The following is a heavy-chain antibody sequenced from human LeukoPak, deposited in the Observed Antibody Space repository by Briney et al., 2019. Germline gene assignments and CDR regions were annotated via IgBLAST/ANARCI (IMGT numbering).Heavy chain of an antibody. D-gene: IGHD2-8*01. J-gene: IGHJ4*02. CDR3: AKDRPCINDVCHGDFDY. Sequence: PGGSLRLSCAASGLIFSSYAMSWVRQAPGKGLEWVSTISGSGGSTYYADSVKGRFTISRDNSKNTVYLQMNSLRAEDTAVYYCAKDRPCINDVCHGDFDYWGQGTLVAVSS. V-gene: IGHV3-23*01. CDR2: ISGSGGST. CDR1: GLIFSSYA.